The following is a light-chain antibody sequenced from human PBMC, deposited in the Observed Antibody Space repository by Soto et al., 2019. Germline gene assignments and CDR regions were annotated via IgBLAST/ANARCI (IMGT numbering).Light chain of an antibody. J-gene: IGKJ1*01. CDR1: QSVSSSY. V-gene: IGKV3-20*01. CDR3: QQYGSSPET. CDR2: GAS. Sequence: ESVLTQVAATLSLSPGERATLSCRASQSVSSSYLAWYQQKPGQAPRLLIYGASSRATGIPDRFSGSGSGTDFTLTISRLEPEDFAVYYCQQYGSSPETFGQGTQVDIK.